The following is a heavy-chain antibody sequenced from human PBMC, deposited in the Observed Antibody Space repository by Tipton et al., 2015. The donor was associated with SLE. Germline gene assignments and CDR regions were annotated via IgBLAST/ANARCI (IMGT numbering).Heavy chain of an antibody. CDR3: ASQMTIRDAFDI. CDR2: ISSDSGFI. D-gene: IGHD5-24*01. V-gene: IGHV3-21*01. CDR1: GFTFSSNT. Sequence: SLRLSCAAAGFTFSSNTMIWVRQAPGKGLQWVSSISSDSGFIFYADSVKCRFTISRENAKNSLYLQMNGLRAEDTAVYYCASQMTIRDAFDIWGQGTMVTVSS. J-gene: IGHJ3*02.